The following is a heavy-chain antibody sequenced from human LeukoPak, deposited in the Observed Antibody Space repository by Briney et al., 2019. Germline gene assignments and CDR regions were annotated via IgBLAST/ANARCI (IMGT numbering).Heavy chain of an antibody. CDR3: ARAGRWLQFVFGY. Sequence: GGSLRLSCAASGFTFSSYSMKWVRQAPGKGLEWVSSITRTGTYIYYADSVKGRFTISRDNAKNSLYLQMNSLRAEDTAVYYCARAGRWLQFVFGYWGQGTLVTVSS. V-gene: IGHV3-21*01. CDR1: GFTFSSYS. J-gene: IGHJ4*02. CDR2: ITRTGTYI. D-gene: IGHD5-24*01.